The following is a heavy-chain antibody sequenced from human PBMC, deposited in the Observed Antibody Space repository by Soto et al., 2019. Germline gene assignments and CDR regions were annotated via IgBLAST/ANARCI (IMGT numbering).Heavy chain of an antibody. J-gene: IGHJ6*02. V-gene: IGHV4-31*03. Sequence: SETLSLTYTVSGGSISSGGYYWSWIRQHPGKGLEWIGYIYYSGSTYYNPSLKSRVTISVDTSKNQFSLKLSSVTAADTAVYYCASLPLNYYGMDVWGQGTTVTVSS. CDR3: ASLPLNYYGMDV. CDR2: IYYSGST. CDR1: GGSISSGGYY.